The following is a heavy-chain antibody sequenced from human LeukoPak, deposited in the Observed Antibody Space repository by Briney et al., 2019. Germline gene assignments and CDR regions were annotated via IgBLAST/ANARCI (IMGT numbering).Heavy chain of an antibody. Sequence: GGSLRLSCAASGFTFSTYEMNWVRQAPGKGLEWVSYISSGDITIYYADSVKGRFTISRDNAKNSLYLQMNSLRVEDTAVYYCARDGSTRPSNPFFDYWGQGTLVTVSS. J-gene: IGHJ4*02. CDR2: ISSGDITI. CDR3: ARDGSTRPSNPFFDY. CDR1: GFTFSTYE. D-gene: IGHD5/OR15-5a*01. V-gene: IGHV3-48*03.